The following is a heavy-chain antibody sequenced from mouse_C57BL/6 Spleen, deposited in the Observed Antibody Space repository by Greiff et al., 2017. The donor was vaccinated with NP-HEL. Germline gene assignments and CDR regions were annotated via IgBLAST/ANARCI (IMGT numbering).Heavy chain of an antibody. CDR1: GYTFTSYW. CDR3: ARSSNWAFDY. J-gene: IGHJ2*01. CDR2: IDPSDSYT. Sequence: QVQLQQSGAELVKPGASVKLSCKASGYTFTSYWMQWVKQRPGQGLEWIGEIDPSDSYTNYNQKFKGKATLTVDTSSSTAYMQLSSLTSEDAAVYYCARSSNWAFDYWGQGTTRTVSS. V-gene: IGHV1-50*01. D-gene: IGHD4-1*01.